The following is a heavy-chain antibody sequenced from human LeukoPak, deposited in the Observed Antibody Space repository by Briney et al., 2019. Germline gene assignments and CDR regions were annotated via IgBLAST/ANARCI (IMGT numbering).Heavy chain of an antibody. V-gene: IGHV3-23*01. CDR1: EFTFSSYA. D-gene: IGHD2-15*01. CDR3: AKEPSCSGGSCYHFDY. J-gene: IGHJ4*02. Sequence: GGSLRLSCAASEFTFSSYAMSWVRQAPGKGLEWVSAISGSGGSTYYGDSVKGRFTISRDNSKNTLDLQMNSLRAEDTAIYYCAKEPSCSGGSCYHFDYWGQGTLVTVSS. CDR2: ISGSGGST.